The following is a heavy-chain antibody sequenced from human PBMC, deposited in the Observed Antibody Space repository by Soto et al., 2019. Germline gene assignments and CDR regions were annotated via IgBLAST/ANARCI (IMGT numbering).Heavy chain of an antibody. Sequence: LRLSCAASGFTFSSYWIHWVRQAPWKGLVWVSRINSDGSSTSYADSVKGRFTISRDNAKNTLYLQMNSLRAEDTAVYYCARKEGYYDFWSGLGGYYYYYYGMDVWGQGTTVTVSS. J-gene: IGHJ6*02. CDR1: GFTFSSYW. V-gene: IGHV3-74*01. CDR3: ARKEGYYDFWSGLGGYYYYYYGMDV. D-gene: IGHD3-3*01. CDR2: INSDGSST.